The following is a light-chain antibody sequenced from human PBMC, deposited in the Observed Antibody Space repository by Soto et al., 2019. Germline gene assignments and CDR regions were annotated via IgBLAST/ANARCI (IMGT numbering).Light chain of an antibody. J-gene: IGKJ3*01. CDR3: QQLNSSPIP. CDR2: GAS. V-gene: IGKV1-9*01. Sequence: IQLTQSPSSLSASVGARVTITCRASQGISSFLAWYQQKPGKAPKLLIYGASILQSGVPSRFSGSGSGTDFTLTIGSLQPEDCATYYCQQLNSSPIPFGPGTTVDIK. CDR1: QGISSF.